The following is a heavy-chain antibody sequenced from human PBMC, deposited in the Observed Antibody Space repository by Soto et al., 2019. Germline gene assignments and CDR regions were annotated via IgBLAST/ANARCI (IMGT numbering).Heavy chain of an antibody. CDR3: ARDLTQVLVVAATTYYYYYGMDV. V-gene: IGHV1-18*01. J-gene: IGHJ6*02. CDR1: GYTFTSYG. CDR2: ISAYNGNT. Sequence: ASVKVSCKASGYTFTSYGISWVRQAPGQGLEWMGWISAYNGNTNYAQKLQGRVTMTTDTSTSTAYMELRNLRSDDTAVYYCARDLTQVLVVAATTYYYYYGMDVWGQGTTVTVSS. D-gene: IGHD2-15*01.